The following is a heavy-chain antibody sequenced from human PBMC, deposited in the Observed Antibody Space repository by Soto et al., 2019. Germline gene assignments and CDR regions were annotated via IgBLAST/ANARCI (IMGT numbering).Heavy chain of an antibody. CDR1: GFTFSDYY. V-gene: IGHV3-11*01. J-gene: IGHJ4*02. CDR3: ARSNPLWWLRPFDY. Sequence: PGGSLRLSCAASGFTFSDYYMSWIRQAPGKGLEWVSYISSSGSTIYYADSVKGRFTISRDNAKNSLYLQMNSLRAEDTAVYYCARSNPLWWLRPFDYWGQGTLVTVSS. D-gene: IGHD5-12*01. CDR2: ISSSGSTI.